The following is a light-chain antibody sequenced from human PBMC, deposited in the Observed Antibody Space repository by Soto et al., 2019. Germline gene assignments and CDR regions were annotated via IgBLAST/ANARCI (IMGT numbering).Light chain of an antibody. CDR2: GAS. CDR3: QQYRARLPIT. Sequence: RASQTVPSRIAWYQQKPGQAPSLLIYGASTRATGVPDRFSCTWSGTEFTLTICSLESEDYPVYCCQQYRARLPITFAGGTRLEIK. V-gene: IGKV3-15*01. J-gene: IGKJ5*01. CDR1: QTVPSR.